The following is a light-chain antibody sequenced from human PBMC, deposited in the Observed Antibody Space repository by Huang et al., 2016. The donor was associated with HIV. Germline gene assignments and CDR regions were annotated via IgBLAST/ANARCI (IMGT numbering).Light chain of an antibody. V-gene: IGKV3-15*01. CDR1: QRVSSN. CDR3: QQYNNWPNT. Sequence: EIVMTQSPATLSVSPGERATLSCRASQRVSSNLAWYQQKPGQAPRLLIEGASTRATGIPARFSGSGSGTEFTLTISSLQSEDFAVYYCQQYNNWPNTFGQGTKLEIK. CDR2: GAS. J-gene: IGKJ2*01.